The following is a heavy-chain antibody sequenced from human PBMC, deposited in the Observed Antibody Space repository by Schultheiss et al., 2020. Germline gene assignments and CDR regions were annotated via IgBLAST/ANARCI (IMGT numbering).Heavy chain of an antibody. D-gene: IGHD1-1*01. CDR1: GGSISSYY. V-gene: IGHV4-59*08. Sequence: SETLSLTCTVSGGSISSYYWSWIRQPPGKGLEWIGYIYYSGSTNYNPSLKSRVTISVDTSKNQFSLKLSSVTAADTAVYYCARQGTQGEYYYYGMDVWGKGTTVTVSS. J-gene: IGHJ6*04. CDR2: IYYSGST. CDR3: ARQGTQGEYYYYGMDV.